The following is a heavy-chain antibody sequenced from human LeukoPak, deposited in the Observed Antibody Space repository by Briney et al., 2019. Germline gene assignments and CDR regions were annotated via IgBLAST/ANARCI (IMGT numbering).Heavy chain of an antibody. CDR2: IYYSGST. J-gene: IGHJ6*03. CDR1: GGSISSYY. CDR3: ARLQYYYYYYMDV. V-gene: IGHV4-59*08. Sequence: SETLSLTCTVSGGSISSYYWSWIRQPPGKGLEWIGYIYYSGSTNYNPSLKSRVTISVDTSKNQFSLKLSSVTAADTAVYYCARLQYYYYYYMDVWGKGTTVTVSS.